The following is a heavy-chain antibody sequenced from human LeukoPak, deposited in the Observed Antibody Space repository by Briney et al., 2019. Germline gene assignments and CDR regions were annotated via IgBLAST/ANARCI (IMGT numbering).Heavy chain of an antibody. CDR1: GFAFSSYW. Sequence: GGSLRLSCAASGFAFSSYWMSWVRQAPGKRLEWVANIKQDGSDKYYVDSVKGRFTVSRDNAKNSLYLQMKSLRVEDTAIYYCARDTYRFFDFRGQGTLVTVSS. D-gene: IGHD1-1*01. V-gene: IGHV3-7*01. CDR2: IKQDGSDK. CDR3: ARDTYRFFDF. J-gene: IGHJ4*02.